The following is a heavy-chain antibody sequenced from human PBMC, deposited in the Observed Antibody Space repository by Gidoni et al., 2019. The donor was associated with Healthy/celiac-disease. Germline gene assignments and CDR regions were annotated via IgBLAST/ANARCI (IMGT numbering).Heavy chain of an antibody. V-gene: IGHV3-48*01. CDR1: GFTFSSYS. J-gene: IGHJ4*02. Sequence: EVQLVESGGGLVQPGGSLRLSCAASGFTFSSYSMNWVRQAPGKGLEWVSYISSSSSTIYYADSVKGRFTISRDNAKNSLYLQMNSLRAEDTAVYYCARTPPYYYDSSGFHYFDYWGQGTLVTVSS. CDR3: ARTPPYYYDSSGFHYFDY. D-gene: IGHD3-22*01. CDR2: ISSSSSTI.